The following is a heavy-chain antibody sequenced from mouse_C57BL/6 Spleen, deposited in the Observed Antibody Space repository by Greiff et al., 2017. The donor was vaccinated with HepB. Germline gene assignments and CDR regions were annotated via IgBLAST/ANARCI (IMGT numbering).Heavy chain of an antibody. CDR3: ARWAFTTVVVDY. D-gene: IGHD1-1*01. CDR2: IYPRSGNT. J-gene: IGHJ2*01. Sequence: VQLQQSGAELARPGASVKLSCKASGYTFTSYGISWVKQRTGQGLEWIGEIYPRSGNTYYNEKFKGKATLTADKSSSTAYMELRSLTSEDSAVYFCARWAFTTVVVDYWGQGTTLTVSS. V-gene: IGHV1-81*01. CDR1: GYTFTSYG.